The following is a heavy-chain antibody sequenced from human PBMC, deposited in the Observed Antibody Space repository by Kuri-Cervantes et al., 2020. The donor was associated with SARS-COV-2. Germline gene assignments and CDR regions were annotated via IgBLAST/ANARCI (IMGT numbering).Heavy chain of an antibody. V-gene: IGHV3-30-3*01. CDR3: AREERITIFGVVIMGAFDI. CDR2: ISYDGSNK. D-gene: IGHD3-3*01. Sequence: GESLKISCAASGFTFSSYAMHWVRQAPGKGLEWVAVISYDGSNKYYADSVKGRFTISRDNSKNTLYLQMNSLRAEDTAVYYCAREERITIFGVVIMGAFDIWGQGTMVTVSS. J-gene: IGHJ3*02. CDR1: GFTFSSYA.